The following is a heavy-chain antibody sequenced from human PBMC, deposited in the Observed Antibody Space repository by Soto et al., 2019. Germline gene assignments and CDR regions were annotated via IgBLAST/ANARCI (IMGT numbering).Heavy chain of an antibody. CDR2: ISAYNGNT. CDR3: ARESRMKGGYSYGLDY. V-gene: IGHV1-18*01. Sequence: ASVKVSCKASGYTFTSYGISWVRQAPGQGLEWMGWISAYNGNTNYAQKLQGRVTMTTDTSTSTAFMELRSLSSDDTAVYYCARESRMKGGYSYGLDYWGQGTLVTAPQ. J-gene: IGHJ4*02. CDR1: GYTFTSYG. D-gene: IGHD5-18*01.